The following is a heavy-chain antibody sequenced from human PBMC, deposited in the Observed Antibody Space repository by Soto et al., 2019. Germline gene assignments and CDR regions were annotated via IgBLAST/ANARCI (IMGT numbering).Heavy chain of an antibody. CDR2: ISWNSGSI. Sequence: DVQLVESGGGLVQPGRSLRLSCAASGFTFDDYAMHWVRQAPGKGLEWVSGISWNSGSIGYPDSVKGRFTISRDNAKNSLYLQMNSLRAEDTALYYCAKDTGYSSSSFDYWGQGTLVTVSS. D-gene: IGHD6-6*01. CDR1: GFTFDDYA. CDR3: AKDTGYSSSSFDY. J-gene: IGHJ4*02. V-gene: IGHV3-9*01.